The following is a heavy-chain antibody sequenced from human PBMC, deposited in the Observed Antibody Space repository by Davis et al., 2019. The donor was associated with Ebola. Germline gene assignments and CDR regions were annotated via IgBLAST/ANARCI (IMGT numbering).Heavy chain of an antibody. J-gene: IGHJ4*02. Sequence: GESLKISCAASGFTFSDYYMSWIRQAPGKGLEWVSYISSSGSTIYYADSVKGRFTISRDNAKNSLYLQMNSLRAEDTAVYYCASYCSSTSCHRDFDYWGQGTLVTVSS. CDR3: ASYCSSTSCHRDFDY. CDR2: ISSSGSTI. V-gene: IGHV3-11*04. CDR1: GFTFSDYY. D-gene: IGHD2-2*01.